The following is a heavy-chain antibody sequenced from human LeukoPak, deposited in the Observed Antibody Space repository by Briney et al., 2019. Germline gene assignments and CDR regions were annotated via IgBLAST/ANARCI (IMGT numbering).Heavy chain of an antibody. J-gene: IGHJ3*02. CDR3: ARGSHVAATDAFDI. V-gene: IGHV1-18*01. CDR2: ISAYNGNT. D-gene: IGHD6-19*01. CDR1: GYTFTSYG. Sequence: ASVKVSCKASGYTFTSYGISWVRQAPGQGFEWMGWISAYNGNTNYAQKLQGRVTMTTDTSTSTAYMELRSLRSDDTAVYYCARGSHVAATDAFDIWGQGTMVTVSS.